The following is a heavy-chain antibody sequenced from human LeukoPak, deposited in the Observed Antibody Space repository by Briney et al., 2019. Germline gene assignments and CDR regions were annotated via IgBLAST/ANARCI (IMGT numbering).Heavy chain of an antibody. CDR3: ALEAVAGTYDAFDI. V-gene: IGHV3-74*01. D-gene: IGHD6-19*01. CDR1: GFTFSSYW. CDR2: INSDGSST. J-gene: IGHJ3*02. Sequence: PGGSLRLSCAASGFTFSSYWMHWVRQAPGKGLVWVSRINSDGSSTSYADSVKGRFTISRDNAKNTLYLQMNSLRAEDTAVSYCALEAVAGTYDAFDIWGQGTMVTVSS.